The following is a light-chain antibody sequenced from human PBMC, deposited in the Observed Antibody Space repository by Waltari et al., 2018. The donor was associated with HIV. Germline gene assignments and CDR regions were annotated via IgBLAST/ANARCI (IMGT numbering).Light chain of an antibody. J-gene: IGLJ2*01. CDR1: TGAVTSGHC. CDR2: DTT. CDR3: LLSFNGVVV. Sequence: QAVVTQEPSLTVSAGGTVTLTCASSTGAVTSGHCPYWFQRRPGQAPKTLIYDTTNRHSWTPARFSGSLLWGKAALTLSGAQFEDEADYFCLLSFNGVVVFGGGTTLTVL. V-gene: IGLV7-46*01.